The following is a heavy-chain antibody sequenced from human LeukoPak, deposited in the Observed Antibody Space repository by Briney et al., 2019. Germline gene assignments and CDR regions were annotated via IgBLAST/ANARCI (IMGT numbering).Heavy chain of an antibody. D-gene: IGHD3-10*01. CDR2: ISGSGGST. V-gene: IGHV3-23*01. CDR1: GFTFSSYA. J-gene: IGHJ4*02. Sequence: GGSLRLSCAASGFTFSSYAMSWVRQAPGKGLEWVSAISGSGGSTYYADSVKGRFTISRDNAMDTLYLHMNSLRADDTAVYYCAKDRVDGSGSQFESWGQGSLVIVSS. CDR3: AKDRVDGSGSQFES.